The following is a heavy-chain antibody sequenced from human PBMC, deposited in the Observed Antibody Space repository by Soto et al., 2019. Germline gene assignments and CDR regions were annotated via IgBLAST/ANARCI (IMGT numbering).Heavy chain of an antibody. CDR2: IKEDGSVK. J-gene: IGHJ3*02. V-gene: IGHV3-7*01. CDR1: GFSLRSDW. CDR3: GTDRWGGAFDM. Sequence: GGSLRLSCAAIGFSLRSDWMAWVRQIPGKGLEFVANIKEDGSVKNYVDSVKGRFSFSRDNDKNSLYLQMNSLRAEDTAVYYCGTDRWGGAFDMWGQGTTVTVSS. D-gene: IGHD3-10*01.